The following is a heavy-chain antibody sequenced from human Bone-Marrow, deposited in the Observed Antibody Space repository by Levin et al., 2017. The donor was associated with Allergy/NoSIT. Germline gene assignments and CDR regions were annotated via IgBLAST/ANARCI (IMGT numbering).Heavy chain of an antibody. Sequence: KSGESLKISCKASGYTFTGYYMHWVRQAPGQGLEWMGRINPNSGGTNYAQKFQGRVTMTRDTSISTAYMELSRLRSDDTAVYYCARDGVRYCSGGSCYYYYYYMDVWGKGTTVTVSS. CDR3: ARDGVRYCSGGSCYYYYYYMDV. CDR2: INPNSGGT. J-gene: IGHJ6*03. CDR1: GYTFTGYY. V-gene: IGHV1-2*06. D-gene: IGHD2-15*01.